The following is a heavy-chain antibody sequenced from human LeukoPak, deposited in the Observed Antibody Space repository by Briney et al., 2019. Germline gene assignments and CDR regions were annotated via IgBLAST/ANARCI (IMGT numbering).Heavy chain of an antibody. Sequence: GGSLRLACAASGFTFSTYAIHWVRHAPGKGLEWVAVISSDGNNKYYADSVKGRFTISRDNSKNTLYLQMNSLRAEDTAVYYCARIRVTYFDYWGQGTLVTVSS. CDR1: GFTFSTYA. V-gene: IGHV3-30-3*01. CDR2: ISSDGNNK. CDR3: ARIRVTYFDY. J-gene: IGHJ4*02. D-gene: IGHD2-21*02.